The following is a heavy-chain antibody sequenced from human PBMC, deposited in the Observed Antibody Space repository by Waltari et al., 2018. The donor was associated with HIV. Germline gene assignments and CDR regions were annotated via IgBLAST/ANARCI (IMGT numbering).Heavy chain of an antibody. D-gene: IGHD6-6*01. Sequence: QVQLVQSGSEFKKPGAYVHVSCEASGYTFTSYATNWVRKAPGQGLEWMGLINTNTGNQTYAQGFTRRCVFSLDTSVSTAYLQISSLKAEDTAVYYCASYFRIAARPRGAFDIWGQGTMVTVSS. CDR3: ASYFRIAARPRGAFDI. CDR2: INTNTGNQ. J-gene: IGHJ3*02. V-gene: IGHV7-4-1*02. CDR1: GYTFTSYA.